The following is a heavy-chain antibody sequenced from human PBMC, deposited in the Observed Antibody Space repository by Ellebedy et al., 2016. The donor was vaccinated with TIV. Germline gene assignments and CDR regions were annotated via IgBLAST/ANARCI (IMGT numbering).Heavy chain of an antibody. CDR3: ARASDYDVLTGYSRLDY. CDR2: IIPMLGIA. J-gene: IGHJ4*02. V-gene: IGHV1-69*10. Sequence: ASVKVSCKASGDTFSTYAISWVRQAPGQGLEYVGGIIPMLGIATYAQKFQGRVTIIADKSTSTASMELSSLRAEDTAVYYCARASDYDVLTGYSRLDYWGQGTLVTVSS. D-gene: IGHD3-9*01. CDR1: GDTFSTYA.